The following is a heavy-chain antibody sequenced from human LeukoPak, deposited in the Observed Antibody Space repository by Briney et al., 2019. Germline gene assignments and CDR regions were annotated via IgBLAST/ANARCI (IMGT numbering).Heavy chain of an antibody. J-gene: IGHJ5*02. CDR1: GFIYSDYW. CDR3: ARGGWRPDP. D-gene: IGHD6-19*01. Sequence: PGGSLRLSCAASGFIYSDYWMSWVRQAPGKGLEWVANMKTDGSEKYYVDSVKGRFTISRDNAKNSLYLQMSSLRAEDTAVYYCARGGWRPDPWGQGTLVTVSS. CDR2: MKTDGSEK. V-gene: IGHV3-7*01.